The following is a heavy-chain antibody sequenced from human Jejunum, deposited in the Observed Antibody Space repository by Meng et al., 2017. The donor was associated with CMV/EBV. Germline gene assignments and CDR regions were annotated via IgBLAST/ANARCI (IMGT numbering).Heavy chain of an antibody. CDR2: INVNSGET. CDR1: TDSF. D-gene: IGHD2-2*02. J-gene: IGHJ4*02. Sequence: TDSFLRWVRQAPGQGLEWGWLINVNSGETSSAQNLQGRVTMTRDTSISTVYMDLSRLRSDDTALYYCVREGYFCSSSSCYKSFDYWGQGTLVTVSS. CDR3: VREGYFCSSSSCYKSFDY. V-gene: IGHV1-2*02.